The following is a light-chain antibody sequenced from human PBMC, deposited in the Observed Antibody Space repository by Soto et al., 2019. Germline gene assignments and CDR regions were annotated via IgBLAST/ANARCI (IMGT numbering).Light chain of an antibody. Sequence: DIVITQSKLSLPLTPGEAAYISCRASQSLLHKNGNIYFNWYLQKPGQSPQLLIYMASKRASGVPDRFSGSRSGAEFTLTINSLQSEDFAVYDGQPYNNWPLTFGGGTKVEIK. CDR1: QSLLHKNGNIY. CDR2: MAS. CDR3: QPYNNWPLT. V-gene: IGKV2-28*01. J-gene: IGKJ4*01.